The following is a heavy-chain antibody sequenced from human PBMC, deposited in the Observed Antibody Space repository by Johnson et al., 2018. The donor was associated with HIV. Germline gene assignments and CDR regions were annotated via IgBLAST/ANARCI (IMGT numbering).Heavy chain of an antibody. CDR2: IKQDGSEK. CDR3: ARDPIAARRAFDI. Sequence: VQLVESGGGLVQPGGSLRLSCAASGFTFSSYWMSWVRQAPGKGLEWVANIKQDGSEKYYVDYVKGRFTISRDNAKNSLYLQMNSLRAEDTAVYYCARDPIAARRAFDIWGQGTIVTVSS. CDR1: GFTFSSYW. J-gene: IGHJ3*02. D-gene: IGHD6-6*01. V-gene: IGHV3-7*05.